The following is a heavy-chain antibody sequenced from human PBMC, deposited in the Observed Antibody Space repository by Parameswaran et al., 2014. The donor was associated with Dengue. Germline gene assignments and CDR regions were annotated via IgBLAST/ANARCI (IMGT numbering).Heavy chain of an antibody. D-gene: IGHD3-22*01. J-gene: IGHJ3*02. Sequence: WIRQPPGKGLEWVAVISYDGSNKYYADSVKGRFTISRDNSKNTLYLQMDNLRAEDTAVYYCASEWGTSGDSSGYDGFDIWGQGTMVTVSS. V-gene: IGHV3-30*04. CDR3: ASEWGTSGDSSGYDGFDI. CDR2: ISYDGSNK.